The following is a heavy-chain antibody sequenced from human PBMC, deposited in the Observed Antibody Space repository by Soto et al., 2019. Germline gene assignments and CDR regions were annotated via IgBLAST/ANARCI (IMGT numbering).Heavy chain of an antibody. D-gene: IGHD2-2*01. CDR2: IYYSGST. Sequence: NPSETLSLTCTVSGGSISSSSYYWGWIRQPPGKGLEWIGSIYYSGSTYYNPSLKSRVTISVDTSKNQFSLKLSSVTAADTAVYYCARHYRAAAIPWDGWFDPWGQGTLVTVSS. CDR1: GGSISSSSYY. V-gene: IGHV4-39*01. J-gene: IGHJ5*02. CDR3: ARHYRAAAIPWDGWFDP.